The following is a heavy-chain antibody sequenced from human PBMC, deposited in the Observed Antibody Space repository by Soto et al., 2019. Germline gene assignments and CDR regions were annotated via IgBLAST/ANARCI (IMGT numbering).Heavy chain of an antibody. CDR2: IYSSGSA. D-gene: IGHD6-19*01. Sequence: SETLSLTCTVSGDSVSSGGYYWSWIRQPPGKGLEWIGYIYSSGSANYNPSLKSRVTISRDTSKNQISLKVASVTAADTAGYYCSRGFSSVSMDAWGQGTTVTVSS. V-gene: IGHV4-61*08. J-gene: IGHJ6*02. CDR1: GDSVSSGGYY. CDR3: SRGFSSVSMDA.